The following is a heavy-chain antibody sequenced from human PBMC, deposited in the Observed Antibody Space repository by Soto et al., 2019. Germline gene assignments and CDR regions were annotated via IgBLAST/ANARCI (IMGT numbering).Heavy chain of an antibody. CDR3: AIEWGITIFEVEVQYDAFDI. Sequence: QVQLVQSGAEVKKPRASVKVSCKASGYTFTSYDIIWVLQSTAQGLESMGWMNPNSGNPGYAQKFQGRVTMIRNTCISAAYMELSSLRSEYTSVYYCAIEWGITIFEVEVQYDAFDIWGQETMVTDSS. V-gene: IGHV1-8*01. CDR1: GYTFTSYD. J-gene: IGHJ3*02. D-gene: IGHD3-3*01. CDR2: MNPNSGNP.